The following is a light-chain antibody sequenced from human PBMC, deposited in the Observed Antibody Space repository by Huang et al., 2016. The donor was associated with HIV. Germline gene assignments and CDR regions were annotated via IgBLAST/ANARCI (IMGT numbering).Light chain of an antibody. CDR3: QHYGSSTWT. V-gene: IGKV3-20*01. CDR1: QSVSSIS. CDR2: GAS. J-gene: IGKJ1*01. Sequence: EIVLTQSPGTLSLSPGERATLSCRASQSVSSISLAWYQQKPGQAPRLLIYGASSRATGIPDFTLTISRLEPEDFAVYYCQHYGSSTWTFGQGTKVEIK.